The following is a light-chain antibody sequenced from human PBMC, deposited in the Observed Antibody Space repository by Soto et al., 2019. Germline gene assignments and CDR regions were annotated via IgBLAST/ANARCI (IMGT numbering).Light chain of an antibody. CDR2: GAS. V-gene: IGKV1-17*01. J-gene: IGKJ4*01. CDR1: QGIGSD. CDR3: LQHHAFPLT. Sequence: DIQRTQSPSSLSASVGDRVTITCRASQGIGSDLNWYQQKPGQAPKRVIYGASNLQSGVPSRFSGSGSGTEFTLTITGLEPEDFVTYYCLQHHAFPLTFGGGTKVEV.